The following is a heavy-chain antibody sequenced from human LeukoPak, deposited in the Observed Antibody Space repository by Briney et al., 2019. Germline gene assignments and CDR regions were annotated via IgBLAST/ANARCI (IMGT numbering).Heavy chain of an antibody. V-gene: IGHV1-8*01. J-gene: IGHJ4*02. D-gene: IGHD3-22*01. CDR2: MNPNSGNI. CDR3: ARYKDYDSSGYYYYFDY. CDR1: GYTFTSYD. Sequence: ASVKVSCKASGYTFTSYDINWVRQATGQGLEWMGWMNPNSGNIGYAQKFQGRVTMTRNTSISTAYMELSRLRSDDTAVYYCARYKDYDSSGYYYYFDYWGQGTLVTVSS.